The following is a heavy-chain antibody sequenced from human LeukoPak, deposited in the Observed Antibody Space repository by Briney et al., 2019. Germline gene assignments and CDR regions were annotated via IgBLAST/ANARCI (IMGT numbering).Heavy chain of an antibody. CDR3: ARAGFADAFDI. CDR1: GGSISSYY. V-gene: IGHV4-59*01. J-gene: IGHJ3*02. Sequence: SETLSLTCTVSGGSISSYYWSWIRQPPGKGLEWIGYIYYSGSTNYNPSLKSRVTISVDTSKNQFSLRLSSVTAADTAVYYCARAGFADAFDIWGQGTMVTVSS. CDR2: IYYSGST.